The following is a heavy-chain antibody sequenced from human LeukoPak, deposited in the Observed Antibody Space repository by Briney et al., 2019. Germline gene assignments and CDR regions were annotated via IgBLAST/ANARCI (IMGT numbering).Heavy chain of an antibody. Sequence: SETLSLTCTVSGGSISSGSYYWGWIRQPPGKGLEWIGSIYYSGSTYYSPSLKSRVTMSVDTSKNQFSLHMSSVTAADTAVYYCARDRQQLVRGDYFDYWGQGTLVTVSS. V-gene: IGHV4-39*07. CDR3: ARDRQQLVRGDYFDY. J-gene: IGHJ4*02. D-gene: IGHD6-13*01. CDR2: IYYSGST. CDR1: GGSISSGSYY.